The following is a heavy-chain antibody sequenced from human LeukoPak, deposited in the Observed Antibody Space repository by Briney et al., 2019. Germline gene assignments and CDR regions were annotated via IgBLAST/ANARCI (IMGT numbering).Heavy chain of an antibody. J-gene: IGHJ4*02. CDR3: ARLDTSGHYFWDY. D-gene: IGHD3-22*01. CDR2: IYPDDSAP. CDR1: GYWFVNYW. V-gene: IGHV5-51*01. Sequence: GESLKISCQASGYWFVNYWIGWVRQMPGKGLEWMGIIYPDDSAPRYSPSFQGQVTISLDKSISAAYLQWNNLKASDTAMYYCARLDTSGHYFWDYWGQGTLVTVSS.